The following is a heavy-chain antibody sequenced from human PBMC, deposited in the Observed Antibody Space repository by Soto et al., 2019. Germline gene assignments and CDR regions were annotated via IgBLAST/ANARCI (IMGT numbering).Heavy chain of an antibody. V-gene: IGHV1-46*01. CDR3: ARAGYCSGGTCFHGNCDY. CDR1: GYTFTTYY. D-gene: IGHD2-15*01. Sequence: QVQLVQSGAEVKRPGASVKVSCKASGYTFTTYYMHWVRQAPGQGLEWLGIINPNGGSTTYAQKFPGRVTMPRDTSTSTVYLELSSLRSEDTAVYYCARAGYCSGGTCFHGNCDYWGQGTLVTVSA. J-gene: IGHJ4*02. CDR2: INPNGGST.